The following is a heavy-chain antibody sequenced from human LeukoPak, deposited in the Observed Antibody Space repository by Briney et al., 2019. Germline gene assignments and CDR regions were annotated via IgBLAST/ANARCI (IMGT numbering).Heavy chain of an antibody. CDR2: ISSSSDYI. Sequence: GGSLRLSCAASGFTFSTYSMNCVRQAPGKGLEWVSSISSSSDYIHYADSLKGRFTICRDNAKNSLYLQMNSLRAEDTDVYYCARDPWGSSSFWGQGTLVTVSS. V-gene: IGHV3-21*01. D-gene: IGHD6-6*01. J-gene: IGHJ4*02. CDR1: GFTFSTYS. CDR3: ARDPWGSSSF.